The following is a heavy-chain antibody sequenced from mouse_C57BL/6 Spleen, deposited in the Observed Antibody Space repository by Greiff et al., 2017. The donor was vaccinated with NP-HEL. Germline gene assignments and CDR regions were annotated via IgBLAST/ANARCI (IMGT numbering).Heavy chain of an antibody. CDR2: INPNNGGT. J-gene: IGHJ4*01. D-gene: IGHD1-1*01. V-gene: IGHV1-22*01. Sequence: EVQLQQSGPELVKPGASVKMSCKASGYTFTDYYMHWVKQSHGKSLEWIGYINPNNGGTSYNQKFKGKATLTVNKSSSTAYMEIRSLTSEDAAVYYCASANNDGSLYYEAMDYWGQGTSVTVSA. CDR1: GYTFTDYY. CDR3: ASANNDGSLYYEAMDY.